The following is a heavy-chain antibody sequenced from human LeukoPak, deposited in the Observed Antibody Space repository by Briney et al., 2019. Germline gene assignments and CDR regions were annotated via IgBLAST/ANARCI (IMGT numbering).Heavy chain of an antibody. D-gene: IGHD6-19*01. J-gene: IGHJ4*02. CDR2: ISYDGSNK. CDR3: ARGTPYSSGWYRYGVDY. V-gene: IGHV3-30-3*01. Sequence: PGRSLRLSCAASGFTFSSYAMHRVRQAPGKGLEWVAVISYDGSNKYYADSVKGRFTISRDNSKNTLYLQMKSLRAEDTAVYYCARGTPYSSGWYRYGVDYWGQGTLVTVSS. CDR1: GFTFSSYA.